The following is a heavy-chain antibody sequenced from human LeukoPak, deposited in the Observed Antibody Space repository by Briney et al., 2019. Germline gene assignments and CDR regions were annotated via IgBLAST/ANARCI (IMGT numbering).Heavy chain of an antibody. V-gene: IGHV4-39*01. CDR2: IYYSGST. CDR3: ARLGMVAQDDAFDI. Sequence: KTSETLSLTCTVSGGSISSSSYCWGWIRQPPGKGLEWIGSIYYSGSTYYNPSLKSRVTISVATSKNQFSLKLSSVTAADTAVYYCARLGMVAQDDAFDIWGQGTMVTVSS. D-gene: IGHD5-12*01. CDR1: GGSISSSSYC. J-gene: IGHJ3*02.